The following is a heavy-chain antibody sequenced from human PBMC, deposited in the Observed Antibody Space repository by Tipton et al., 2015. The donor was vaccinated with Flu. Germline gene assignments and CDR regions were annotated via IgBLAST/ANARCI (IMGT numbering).Heavy chain of an antibody. CDR3: ARRSYGWYVDF. V-gene: IGHV1-46*04. J-gene: IGHJ4*02. Sequence: QSGAEVKKPGASVKVSCKASGYTLTMYNMHWVRQAPGQGLEWMGIIYPSGGGTRYAQNLQGRVTITRDRSTSTVYMVLSSLRSEDAAVYYCARRSYGWYVDFWGQGTLVTVSS. CDR1: GYTLTMYN. CDR2: IYPSGGGT. D-gene: IGHD6-19*01.